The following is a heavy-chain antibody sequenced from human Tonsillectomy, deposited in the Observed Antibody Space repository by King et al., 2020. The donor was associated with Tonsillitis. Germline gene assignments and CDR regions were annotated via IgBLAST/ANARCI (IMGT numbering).Heavy chain of an antibody. CDR3: ATNYSSSTYFDY. D-gene: IGHD6-6*01. CDR2: IYYSGST. CDR1: GDSISSYY. V-gene: IGHV4-59*01. Sequence: QLQESGPGLVKPSETLSLTCTVSGDSISSYYWSWIRQPPGKGLEWIWYIYYSGSTNYNPSLKSRVTISVDTSKNQFSLKLTSVTAADTAVYYCATNYSSSTYFDYWGQGTLVTVSS. J-gene: IGHJ4*02.